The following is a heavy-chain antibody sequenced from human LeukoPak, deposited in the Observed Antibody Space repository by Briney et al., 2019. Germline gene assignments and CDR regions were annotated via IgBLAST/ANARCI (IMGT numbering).Heavy chain of an antibody. D-gene: IGHD5-18*01. CDR2: IYSDSST. CDR3: ARAIRGYSYALDY. CDR1: GFTVSSNY. Sequence: PGGSLRLSRAASGFTVSSNYMSWVRQAPGKGLEWVSVIYSDSSTYYADSVKGRFTVSRDNSKNTLYLQMNSLRAEDTAVYYCARAIRGYSYALDYWGQGTLVTVSS. V-gene: IGHV3-53*01. J-gene: IGHJ4*02.